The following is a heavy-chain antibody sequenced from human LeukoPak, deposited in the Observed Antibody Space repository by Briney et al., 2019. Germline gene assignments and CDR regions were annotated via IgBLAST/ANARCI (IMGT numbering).Heavy chain of an antibody. D-gene: IGHD6-13*01. J-gene: IGHJ4*02. CDR2: IDSSSRTI. CDR3: AKDPFEQLVPFDY. CDR1: GFTLSSYS. Sequence: PGGSLRLSCAASGFTLSSYSMNWVRQAPGKGLEWISFIDSSSRTIFYAESVKGRFTISRDNSKNTLYLQMNSLRAEDTAVYYCAKDPFEQLVPFDYWGQGTLVTVSS. V-gene: IGHV3-48*01.